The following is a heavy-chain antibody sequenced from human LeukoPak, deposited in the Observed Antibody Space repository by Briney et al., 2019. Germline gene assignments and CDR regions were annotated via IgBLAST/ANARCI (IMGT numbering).Heavy chain of an antibody. Sequence: GASVKVSCKASGGTFSSYAISWVRQASGQGLEWMGGIIPIFGTANYAQRFQGRVTITADESTSTAYMELSSLRSEDTAVYYCARGHYYDSSGYYIPPELYYYYYYGMDVWGQGTTVTVSS. CDR1: GGTFSSYA. V-gene: IGHV1-69*13. D-gene: IGHD3-22*01. J-gene: IGHJ6*02. CDR3: ARGHYYDSSGYYIPPELYYYYYYGMDV. CDR2: IIPIFGTA.